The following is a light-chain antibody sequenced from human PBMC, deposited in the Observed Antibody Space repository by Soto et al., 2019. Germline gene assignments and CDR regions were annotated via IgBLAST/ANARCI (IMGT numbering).Light chain of an antibody. Sequence: DIQMTQSPSTLSASVGDRVTITCRASQSISSWLAWYQQKPGKAPKLLIYDASSLESGVPSRFSGSGSWTEFTLTISSLQPDDFATYYCQQYNSYWWTVGQGTKVEIK. V-gene: IGKV1-5*01. CDR1: QSISSW. CDR2: DAS. CDR3: QQYNSYWWT. J-gene: IGKJ1*01.